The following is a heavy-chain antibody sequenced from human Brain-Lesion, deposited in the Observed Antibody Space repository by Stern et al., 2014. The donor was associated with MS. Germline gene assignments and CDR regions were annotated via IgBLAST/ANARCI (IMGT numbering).Heavy chain of an antibody. V-gene: IGHV4-39*01. CDR1: GGSISSSTYY. D-gene: IGHD1-26*01. J-gene: IGHJ4*02. CDR3: ARHDSVPRPSQLYSARDRGPGYF. Sequence: VQLLESGPGLVKPSETLSLTCTVSGGSISSSTYYWAWIRQPPGKGLEWIGNIYYSGITYYNPALKSRVTISVDMSKNQFSLKLSSVTAADTAIYYCARHDSVPRPSQLYSARDRGPGYFWGQGTLFTVSS. CDR2: IYYSGIT.